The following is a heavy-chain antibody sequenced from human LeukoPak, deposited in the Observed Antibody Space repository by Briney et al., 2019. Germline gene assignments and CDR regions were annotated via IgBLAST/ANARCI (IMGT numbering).Heavy chain of an antibody. J-gene: IGHJ5*02. CDR2: ISYSGNT. Sequence: SETLSLTCTVSGGSLSSYYWSWVRQPPGKGLEWIGYISYSGNTNYNPSLKRRGTISVDTSKNQFSLKLSSVTAADTAVYYCASFSWGSGSYNQEAIWSWFDPWGQGTLVTVSS. CDR3: ASFSWGSGSYNQEAIWSWFDP. CDR1: GGSLSSYY. V-gene: IGHV4-59*08. D-gene: IGHD3-10*01.